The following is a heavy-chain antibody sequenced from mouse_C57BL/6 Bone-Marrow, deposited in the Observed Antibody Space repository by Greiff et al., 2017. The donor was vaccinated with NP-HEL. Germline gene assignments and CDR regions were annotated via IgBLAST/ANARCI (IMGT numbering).Heavy chain of an antibody. J-gene: IGHJ3*01. CDR2: IDPENGDT. Sequence: VQLQQSGAELVRPGASVKLSCTASGFNIKDDYMHWVKQRPEQGLEWIGWIDPENGDTEYASKFQGKATITADTSSNTAYLQLSSLTSEDTAVYYCTTGITTYWGQGTLVTVSA. V-gene: IGHV14-4*01. CDR1: GFNIKDDY. D-gene: IGHD1-1*01. CDR3: TTGITTY.